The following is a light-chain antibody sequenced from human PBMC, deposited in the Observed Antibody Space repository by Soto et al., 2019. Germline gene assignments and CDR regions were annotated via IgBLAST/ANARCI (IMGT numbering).Light chain of an antibody. CDR3: QQRKYWPPIT. Sequence: EVVLTQSPATLSLSPGDRATLSCRASRIIDIYLAWYQQTPGQAPRLLIYAASNRATGIQARFSGSGSGTAFTLTNSSLEPEDFAVYYCQQRKYWPPITFGPGTRLEIK. CDR1: RIIDIY. V-gene: IGKV3-11*01. J-gene: IGKJ5*01. CDR2: AAS.